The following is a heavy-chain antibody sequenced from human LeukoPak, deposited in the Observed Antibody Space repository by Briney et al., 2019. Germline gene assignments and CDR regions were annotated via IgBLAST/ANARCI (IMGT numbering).Heavy chain of an antibody. J-gene: IGHJ4*02. CDR1: GFAFSTYG. V-gene: IGHV3-7*01. CDR3: ARDQVTIGAFDY. CDR2: IKQDGSEK. D-gene: IGHD3-16*01. Sequence: GGSLRLSCAASGFAFSTYGMHWVRQAPGKGLEWVANIKQDGSEKYYVDSVKGRFTISRDNAKNSLYLQMNSLRAEDTAVYYCARDQVTIGAFDYWGQGTLVTVSS.